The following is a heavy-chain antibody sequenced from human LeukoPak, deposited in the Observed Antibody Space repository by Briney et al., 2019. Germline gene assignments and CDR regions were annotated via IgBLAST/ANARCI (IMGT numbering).Heavy chain of an antibody. V-gene: IGHV3-21*01. D-gene: IGHD3-22*01. Sequence: GGSLRLSCAASGFTFSSYSMNWVRQAPGKGLEWVSSISSSSSYIYYADSVKGRFTISRDNAKNSLYLQMNSLRAEDTAVYYCARTYYDSSGYYYDVDYWGQGTLVTVSS. CDR3: ARTYYDSSGYYYDVDY. CDR2: ISSSSSYI. J-gene: IGHJ4*02. CDR1: GFTFSSYS.